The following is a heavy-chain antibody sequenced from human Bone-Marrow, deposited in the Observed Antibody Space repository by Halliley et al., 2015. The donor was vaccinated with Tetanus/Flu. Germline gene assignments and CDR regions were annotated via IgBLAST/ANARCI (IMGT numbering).Heavy chain of an antibody. CDR1: RGSVSSGGYH. CDR2: IHFTGTT. V-gene: IGHV4-61*08. D-gene: IGHD6-19*01. CDR3: AREGGAVAGRFDF. Sequence: TLSLTCSVSRGSVSSGGYHWSWIRQTPGRGLEWIGYIHFTGTTKYNPSLKSRVSISADMSKNQFSLNLRSVTAADTAVYYCAREGGAVAGRFDFGGQGTLVTVSS. J-gene: IGHJ4*02.